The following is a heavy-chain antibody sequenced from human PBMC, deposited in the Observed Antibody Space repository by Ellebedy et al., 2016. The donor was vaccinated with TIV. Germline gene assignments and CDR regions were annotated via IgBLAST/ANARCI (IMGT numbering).Heavy chain of an antibody. CDR1: GYTFTGYY. V-gene: IGHV1-2*02. D-gene: IGHD5-18*01. CDR3: ARDGDQRYTYGWGGY. CDR2: INPNSGGT. Sequence: AASVKVSCKASGYTFTGYYIHWVRQAPGQGLEWMGWINPNSGGTNYAQKLQGRVTMTTDTSTSTAYMELRSLRSDDTAVYFCARDGDQRYTYGWGGYWGQGTLVTVSS. J-gene: IGHJ4*02.